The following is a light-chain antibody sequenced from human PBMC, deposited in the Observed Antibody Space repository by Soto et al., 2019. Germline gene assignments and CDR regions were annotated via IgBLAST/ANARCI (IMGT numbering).Light chain of an antibody. Sequence: DIPMTQSPSTLSASVGDTVTITCRASQSISNWLAWYQQKPGKAPKVLIYKASNLESGVPSRFSGSGSGTEFTLTISSLQPDDFATYYCQQYNSLSHTFGQGTKLEIK. V-gene: IGKV1-5*03. J-gene: IGKJ2*01. CDR2: KAS. CDR1: QSISNW. CDR3: QQYNSLSHT.